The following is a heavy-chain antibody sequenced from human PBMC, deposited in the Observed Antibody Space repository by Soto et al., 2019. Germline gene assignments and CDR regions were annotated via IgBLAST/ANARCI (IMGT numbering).Heavy chain of an antibody. CDR1: GFTFSSYG. CDR3: AKGQTLSYSGSYPPFDY. Sequence: PGGSLRLSCAASGFTFSSYGMHWVRQAPGKGLEWVAVISYDGSNKYYADSVKGRFTISRDNSKNTLYLQMNSLRAEDTAVYYCAKGQTLSYSGSYPPFDYWGQGTLVTVSS. CDR2: ISYDGSNK. V-gene: IGHV3-30*18. J-gene: IGHJ4*02. D-gene: IGHD1-26*01.